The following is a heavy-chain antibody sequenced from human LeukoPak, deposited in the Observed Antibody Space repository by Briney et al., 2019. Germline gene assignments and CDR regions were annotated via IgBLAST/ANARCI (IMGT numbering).Heavy chain of an antibody. V-gene: IGHV4-34*01. D-gene: IGHD5-18*01. J-gene: IGHJ1*01. CDR1: GGSFSGYY. Sequence: PSETLSLTCAVYGGSFSGYYWSWIRQPPGKGLEWIGEINHSGSTNYNPSLKSRVTISVDTSKNQFSLKLSSVTAADTAVYYCARGRGYSCGYAPAEYFQHWGQGTLVTVSS. CDR3: ARGRGYSCGYAPAEYFQH. CDR2: INHSGST.